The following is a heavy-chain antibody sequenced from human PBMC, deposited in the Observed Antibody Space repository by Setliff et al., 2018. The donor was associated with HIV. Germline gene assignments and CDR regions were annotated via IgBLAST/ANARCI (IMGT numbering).Heavy chain of an antibody. CDR3: ARVRLYNTALDY. V-gene: IGHV1-18*01. D-gene: IGHD5-18*01. CDR2: INAFTGKT. Sequence: GASVKVSCKASGYTFSNYGPSWVRQAPGQGLAWVGWINAFTGKTHYAQDSVKGRYTLSRDTSKNTLFLQMNSLRPEDAAVYYCARVRLYNTALDYWGQGTLVTVSS. J-gene: IGHJ4*02. CDR1: GYTFSNYG.